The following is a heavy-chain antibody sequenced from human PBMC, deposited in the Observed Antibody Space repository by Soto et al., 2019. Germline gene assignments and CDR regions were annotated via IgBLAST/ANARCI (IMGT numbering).Heavy chain of an antibody. V-gene: IGHV4-39*01. CDR1: SASISSTNYT. CDR2: IYYSGST. CDR3: ARHEVYGSGSYPDY. D-gene: IGHD3-10*01. J-gene: IGHJ4*02. Sequence: SETLSLSCTVSSASISSTNYTWGWIRQPPGKGLEWIGNIYYSGSTYYNPSLNSRVTVSVDTSKNQFSLKVTSVTAADTAVYYCARHEVYGSGSYPDYWGQGTLVTVSS.